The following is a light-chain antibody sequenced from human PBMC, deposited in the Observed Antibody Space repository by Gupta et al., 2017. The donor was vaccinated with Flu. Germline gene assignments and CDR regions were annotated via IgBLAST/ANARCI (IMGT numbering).Light chain of an antibody. Sequence: FMLTQPHSVSESPGKTVISSCTRSSGSGASNFVQWYQQRPGNSPSIVISADSQRPSGVTDRFSGSNYGSITSVTITSYQVEAEADYYYFSNLYISSFFVFGVGTKFTVL. J-gene: IGLJ1*01. CDR3: NLYISSFFV. V-gene: IGLV6-57*01. CDR2: ADS. CDR1: SGSGASNF.